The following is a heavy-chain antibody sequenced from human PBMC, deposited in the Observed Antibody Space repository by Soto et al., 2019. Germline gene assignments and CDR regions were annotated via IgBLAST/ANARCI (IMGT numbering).Heavy chain of an antibody. Sequence: GGSLRLSCTASGLPHSSFAMMWVRQAPGKGLECVSGIYGNGGGIEYADSVKGRFTISRDNSKNTVYLQMTDLRADDTAVYYCAKDAVYNDGLWIMDHWGQGTQVTVSS. V-gene: IGHV3-23*01. CDR2: IYGNGGGI. D-gene: IGHD2-21*01. CDR3: AKDAVYNDGLWIMDH. CDR1: GLPHSSFA. J-gene: IGHJ4*02.